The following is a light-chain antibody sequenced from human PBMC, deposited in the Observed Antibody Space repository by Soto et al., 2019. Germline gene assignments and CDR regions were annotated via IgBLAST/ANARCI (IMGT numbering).Light chain of an antibody. Sequence: DIQMTQSPSTLSASVGDRVTITCRASQSISSWLAWYQQKPGKAPKLLIYDASSLESGVPSRFSGSGSGTEFTLSISSLQPGDVGIYSCQQYHTWPPITFGQGTRLEIK. CDR2: DAS. V-gene: IGKV1-5*01. CDR1: QSISSW. J-gene: IGKJ5*01. CDR3: QQYHTWPPIT.